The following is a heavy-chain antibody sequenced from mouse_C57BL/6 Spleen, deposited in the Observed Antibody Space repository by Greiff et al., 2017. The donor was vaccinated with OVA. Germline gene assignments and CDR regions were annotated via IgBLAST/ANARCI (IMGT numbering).Heavy chain of an antibody. CDR1: GYTFTSYT. CDR3: ARSDYDDGPWFAY. V-gene: IGHV1-4*01. Sequence: QVQLKQSGAELARPGASVKMSCKASGYTFTSYTMHWVKQRPGQGLEWIGYINPSSGYTKYNQKFKDKATLTADKSASTAYMQLSSLTSEDSAVYYCARSDYDDGPWFAYWGQGTLVTVSA. D-gene: IGHD2-4*01. CDR2: INPSSGYT. J-gene: IGHJ3*01.